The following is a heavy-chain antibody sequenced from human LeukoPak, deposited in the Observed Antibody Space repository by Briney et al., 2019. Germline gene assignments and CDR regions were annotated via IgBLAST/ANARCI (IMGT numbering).Heavy chain of an antibody. J-gene: IGHJ6*02. CDR1: GYTFTSYG. CDR3: ARDMYYDILTGYQQGYGMDV. CDR2: ISAYNGNT. Sequence: ASVKVSCKASGYTFTSYGISWVRQAPGQGLEWMGWISAYNGNTNYAQKLQGRVTMTTDTSTSTAYMELRSLRSDDTAVYYCARDMYYDILTGYQQGYGMDVWGQGTTVTASS. D-gene: IGHD3-9*01. V-gene: IGHV1-18*01.